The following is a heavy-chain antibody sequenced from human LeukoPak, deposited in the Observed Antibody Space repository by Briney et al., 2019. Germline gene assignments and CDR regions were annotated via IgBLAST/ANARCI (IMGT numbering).Heavy chain of an antibody. D-gene: IGHD3-10*01. CDR2: IYSDNST. J-gene: IGHJ4*02. CDR3: ARKIYGSGTYEDY. Sequence: GGSLRLSCAASGFTVSSNYMSWVRQAPGKGLEWVSAIYSDNSTYYLASVKGRFTISRDSSKNTLHLQMNSLRAEDTAVYYCARKIYGSGTYEDYWGQGTLVTVSS. CDR1: GFTVSSNY. V-gene: IGHV3-53*01.